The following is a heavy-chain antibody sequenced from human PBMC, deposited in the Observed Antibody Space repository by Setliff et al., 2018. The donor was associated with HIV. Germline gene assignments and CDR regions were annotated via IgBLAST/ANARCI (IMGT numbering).Heavy chain of an antibody. J-gene: IGHJ5*02. CDR3: ARAPNSPSYSNVFFVDH. Sequence: GESLKISCQTSGYTFSMYWIGWVRQRPGKGLEWMAILYPGDSDIRYSPSFQGQVTISADKSIGAACLQWRSLKAWDTGMYFCARAPNSPSYSNVFFVDHWGQGTLVTVSS. CDR1: GYTFSMYW. V-gene: IGHV5-51*01. D-gene: IGHD4-4*01. CDR2: LYPGDSDI.